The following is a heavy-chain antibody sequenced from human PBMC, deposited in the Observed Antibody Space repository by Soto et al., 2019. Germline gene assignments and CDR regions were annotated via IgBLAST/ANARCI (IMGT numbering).Heavy chain of an antibody. V-gene: IGHV3-23*01. J-gene: IGHJ4*02. Sequence: GRPIRLCYTASWFNFINYCVSWVSQNPGKGLEWVSAISGSGGSTYYADSVKGRFTISRDNSKNTLYLQMNSLRAEDTAVYYCAKDRPKLPIVVVPAAMNYWGQGTLLTVSS. CDR1: WFNFINYC. CDR2: ISGSGGST. D-gene: IGHD2-2*01. CDR3: AKDRPKLPIVVVPAAMNY.